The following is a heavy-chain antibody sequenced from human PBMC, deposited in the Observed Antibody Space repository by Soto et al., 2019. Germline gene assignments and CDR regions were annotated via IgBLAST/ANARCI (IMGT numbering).Heavy chain of an antibody. D-gene: IGHD3-10*01. CDR1: GYTFTSYG. J-gene: IGHJ5*02. Sequence: QVQLVQSGAEVKKPGASVKVSCKASGYTFTSYGISWVRQAPGQGLEWMGWISAYNGNTNYAQKLQGRVTMTTDTPTSTAYRELRSLRSDDTAVYYCASLKYGWIDGWFDPWGQGTLVTVSS. CDR2: ISAYNGNT. CDR3: ASLKYGWIDGWFDP. V-gene: IGHV1-18*01.